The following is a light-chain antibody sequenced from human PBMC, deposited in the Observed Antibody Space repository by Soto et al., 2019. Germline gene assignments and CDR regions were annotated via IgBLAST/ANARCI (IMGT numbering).Light chain of an antibody. J-gene: IGKJ4*01. CDR1: QTIGDND. Sequence: EIVLRQSPXPXXXXXGXXVTXSXXASQTIGDNDLAWYQHKPGQAPRLLIYGASSRATGIPDRFSGSGSGTDFTLTISRLEPEDFAVYYCQQYGSSPHFGGGTKVDIK. V-gene: IGKV3-20*01. CDR2: GAS. CDR3: QQYGSSPH.